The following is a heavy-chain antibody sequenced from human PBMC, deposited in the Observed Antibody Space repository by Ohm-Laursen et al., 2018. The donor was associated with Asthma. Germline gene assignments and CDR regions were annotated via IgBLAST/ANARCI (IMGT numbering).Heavy chain of an antibody. CDR3: ARGEQSGIAAAYDY. Sequence: SSVKVSCKASGGTFSSYAISWVRQAPGQGLEWMGGIIPIFGTANYAQKFQGRATITADESTSTAYMELSSLRSEDTAVYYCARGEQSGIAAAYDYWGQGTLVTVSS. CDR1: GGTFSSYA. J-gene: IGHJ4*02. CDR2: IIPIFGTA. D-gene: IGHD6-13*01. V-gene: IGHV1-69*01.